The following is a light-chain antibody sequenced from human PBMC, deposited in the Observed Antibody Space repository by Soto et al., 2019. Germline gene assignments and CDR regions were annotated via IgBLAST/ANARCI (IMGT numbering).Light chain of an antibody. Sequence: EIVLTQSPATLSVSNGERAPLSCRASQTVSSNLAWYQQTPGQAPRLLIYDASNRATGIPARFSGSGSGTDFTLTISSLEPEDFAVYYCQQRSNWPWTFGQGTKVDIK. V-gene: IGKV3-11*01. J-gene: IGKJ1*01. CDR3: QQRSNWPWT. CDR1: QTVSSN. CDR2: DAS.